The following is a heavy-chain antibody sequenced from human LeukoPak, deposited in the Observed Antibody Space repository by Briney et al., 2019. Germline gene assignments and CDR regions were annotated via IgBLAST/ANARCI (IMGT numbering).Heavy chain of an antibody. D-gene: IGHD6-19*01. J-gene: IGHJ3*01. CDR3: ARQGSGSARD. CDR1: GGSISSGSHY. CDR2: ITTSGDT. V-gene: IGHV4-61*02. Sequence: SQTLSLTCTVSGGSISSGSHYWSWIRQPAGKGLEWIGRITTSGDTTYNPSLKSRLTISVDTSKNQFSLKPSSVTAADTAVYYCARQGSGSARDWGQGTMVTVSS.